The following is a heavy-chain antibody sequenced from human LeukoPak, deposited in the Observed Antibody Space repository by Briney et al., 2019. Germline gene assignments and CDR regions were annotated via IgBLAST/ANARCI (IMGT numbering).Heavy chain of an antibody. CDR1: GGSISSSNW. CDR2: IYHSGST. CDR3: ASGTMGPDDY. D-gene: IGHD4/OR15-4a*01. J-gene: IGHJ4*02. Sequence: PSQTLSLTCAVSGGSISSSNWWSWVRQPPGKGLEWIGEIYHSGSTNYNPSLKSRVTISVDTSKNQFSLKLSSVTAADTAVYYCASGTMGPDDYWGQGTLVTVSS. V-gene: IGHV4-4*02.